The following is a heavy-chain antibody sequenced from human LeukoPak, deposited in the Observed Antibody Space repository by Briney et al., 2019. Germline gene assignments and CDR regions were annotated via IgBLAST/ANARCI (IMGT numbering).Heavy chain of an antibody. V-gene: IGHV4-39*02. CDR1: GGSISRCRYY. D-gene: IGHD1/OR15-1a*01. CDR2: IYYSGRA. CDR3: IYNSNSYYFAY. J-gene: IGHJ4*02. Sequence: SVTLSLTCTVSGGSISRCRYYWVWIREPPGKGEEWIRSIYYSGRAYYNPLLKRRVTISVDTSKNHSSLQLSSATAAATAVYYCIYNSNSYYFAYWGQGTLVTVSS.